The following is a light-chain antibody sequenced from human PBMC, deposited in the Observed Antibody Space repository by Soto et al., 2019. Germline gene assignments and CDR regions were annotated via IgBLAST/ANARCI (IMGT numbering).Light chain of an antibody. CDR3: TSYTGSNTLEV. CDR1: SSDVGFFNY. V-gene: IGLV2-14*03. CDR2: DVN. Sequence: QSALTQPASVSGSPGQSITISCTGTSSDVGFFNYVSWYRQHPGKAPQLLIYDVNNRPSGVSHRFSGSKSGNTASLTISGLQSEDEADYFCTSYTGSNTLEVFGPGTKLTVL. J-gene: IGLJ1*01.